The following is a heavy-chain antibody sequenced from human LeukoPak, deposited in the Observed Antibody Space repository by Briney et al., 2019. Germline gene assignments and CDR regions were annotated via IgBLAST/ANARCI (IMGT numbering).Heavy chain of an antibody. CDR2: ISSGSGYI. CDR1: GFTFSAYS. V-gene: IGHV3-21*01. J-gene: IGHJ3*02. D-gene: IGHD3-10*01. CDR3: ARGGSGRTQDDAFDI. Sequence: GGSLRLSCAASGFTFSAYSMNWVRQAPGKGLEWVSSISSGSGYIYYADSVKGRFTISRDNAKNSLHLQMNSLRAEDTAVYYCARGGSGRTQDDAFDIWGQGTMVTVPS.